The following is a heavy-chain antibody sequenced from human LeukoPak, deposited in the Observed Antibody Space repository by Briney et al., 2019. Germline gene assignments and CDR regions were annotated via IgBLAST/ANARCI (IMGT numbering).Heavy chain of an antibody. V-gene: IGHV3-53*01. CDR1: GFTVSSNY. CDR3: VRYSYGGPHY. Sequence: GGSLRLSCAASGFTVSSNYMSWVRQAPGKGLEWVSVIYSGGSTYYADSVKGRFTVSRDNSKRTLSLQMNSLRADDTAMYYCVRYSYGGPHYWGQGTLVTVSS. CDR2: IYSGGST. D-gene: IGHD3-10*01. J-gene: IGHJ4*02.